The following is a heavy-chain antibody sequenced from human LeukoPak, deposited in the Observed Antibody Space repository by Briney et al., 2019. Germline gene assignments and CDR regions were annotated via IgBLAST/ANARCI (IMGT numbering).Heavy chain of an antibody. CDR3: AKDLDTWSGYPNWFDP. V-gene: IGHV3-23*01. CDR1: GFTLSSYA. Sequence: GGSLRLSCAASGFTLSSYAMSWVRQAPGKGLEWVSAISGSGGSTYYADSVKGRFTISRDNSKNTLYLQMNSLRAEDTAVYYCAKDLDTWSGYPNWFDPWGQGTLVTVSS. CDR2: ISGSGGST. D-gene: IGHD3-3*01. J-gene: IGHJ5*02.